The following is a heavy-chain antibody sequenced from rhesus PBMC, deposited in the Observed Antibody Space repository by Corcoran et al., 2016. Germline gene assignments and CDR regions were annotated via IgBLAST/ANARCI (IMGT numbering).Heavy chain of an antibody. V-gene: IGHV4-173*01. CDR1: GGSISTSW. D-gene: IGHD2-2*01. Sequence: QLRLQESGPGLVKPSETLSLTCEVSGGSISTSWWTWIRQSSGRKFEWIGRILPSNGETHYNPSLDSRVTISIDPSKNQFSLKLTSMTAADTAVYYCGRPGYDNDFWGQGILVTVSS. CDR2: ILPSNGET. CDR3: GRPGYDNDF. J-gene: IGHJ4*01.